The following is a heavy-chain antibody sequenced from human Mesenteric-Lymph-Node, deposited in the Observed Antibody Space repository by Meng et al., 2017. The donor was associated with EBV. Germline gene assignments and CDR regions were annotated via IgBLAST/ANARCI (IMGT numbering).Heavy chain of an antibody. D-gene: IGHD5-24*01. V-gene: IGHV3-23*04. CDR3: SKLPYNY. CDR1: GFSFNIYA. Sequence: GLLVESGGGLFKPGGSLRLSCAVSGFSFNIYAITWGRQAPGRGLEWVSGISGSGGTTYYADSVKGRFSISRDNSGNTVYMQMNSLRAEDTAVYYCSKLPYNYWGQGTLVTVSS. CDR2: ISGSGGTT. J-gene: IGHJ4*02.